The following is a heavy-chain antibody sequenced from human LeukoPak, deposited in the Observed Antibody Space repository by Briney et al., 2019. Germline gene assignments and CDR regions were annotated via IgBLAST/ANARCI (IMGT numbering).Heavy chain of an antibody. V-gene: IGHV4-59*01. D-gene: IGHD3-10*01. Sequence: SETLSLTCTVSGGSLSSYYWSWIRQPPGKGLEWIGYIYYSGSTNYNPSLKSRVTIPVDTSKNQFSLQLSSVTAADTAVYYCAREMGYYYGSGSYYRVGWFDPWGQGTLVTVSS. J-gene: IGHJ5*02. CDR3: AREMGYYYGSGSYYRVGWFDP. CDR1: GGSLSSYY. CDR2: IYYSGST.